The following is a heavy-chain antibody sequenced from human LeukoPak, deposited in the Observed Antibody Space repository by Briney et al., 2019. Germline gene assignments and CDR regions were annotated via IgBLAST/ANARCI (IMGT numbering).Heavy chain of an antibody. J-gene: IGHJ4*02. CDR2: ISAYNGNT. V-gene: IGHV1-18*01. Sequence: ASVKVSCKASGYTFTSCGISWVRQAPGQGLEWMGWISAYNGNTNYAQKLQGRVTMTTDTSTSTAYMELRSLRSDDTAVYYCARVSIVVVNEYYFDYWGQGTLVTVSS. CDR1: GYTFTSCG. D-gene: IGHD2-21*01. CDR3: ARVSIVVVNEYYFDY.